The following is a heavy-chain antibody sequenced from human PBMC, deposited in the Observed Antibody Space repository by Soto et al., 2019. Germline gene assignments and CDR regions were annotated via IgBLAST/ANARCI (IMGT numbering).Heavy chain of an antibody. CDR3: ANTPQADLVVAAYYFDY. Sequence: GGSLRLSCAASGFTFSSYAMSWVRQAPGKGLEWVSAISGSGGSTYYADSVKGRFTISRDNSKNTLYLQMNSLRAEDTAVYYCANTPQADLVVAAYYFDYWGQGTLVTVSS. D-gene: IGHD2-15*01. V-gene: IGHV3-23*01. CDR2: ISGSGGST. CDR1: GFTFSSYA. J-gene: IGHJ4*02.